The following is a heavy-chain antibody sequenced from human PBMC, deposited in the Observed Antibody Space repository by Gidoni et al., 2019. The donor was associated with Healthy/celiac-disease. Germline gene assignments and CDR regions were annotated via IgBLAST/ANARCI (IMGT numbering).Heavy chain of an antibody. CDR3: ASEGWGYDYVWGSYRHGDY. Sequence: EVQLVESGGGLVQPGGSLRLSCAASGFTFGSYEMNWVRQAPGKGLEWVSYISSSGSTIYYADSVKGRFTISRDNAKNSLYLQMNSLRAEDTAVYYCASEGWGYDYVWGSYRHGDYWGQGTLVTVSS. CDR1: GFTFGSYE. J-gene: IGHJ4*01. CDR2: ISSSGSTI. D-gene: IGHD3-16*02. V-gene: IGHV3-48*03.